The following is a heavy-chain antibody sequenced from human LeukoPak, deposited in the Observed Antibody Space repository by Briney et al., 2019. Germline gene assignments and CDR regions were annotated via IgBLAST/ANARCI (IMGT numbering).Heavy chain of an antibody. D-gene: IGHD5-18*01. CDR3: VREMGPSYATAMVKNWFDP. V-gene: IGHV1-46*01. Sequence: GASVKVSCKASGYTFASYYMHWVRQAPGQGLEWMGIINPSGGSTSYAQKFQGRVTMTRDTSTSTVYMELSSLRSEDTAVYYCVREMGPSYATAMVKNWFDPWGQGTLVTVSS. J-gene: IGHJ5*02. CDR1: GYTFASYY. CDR2: INPSGGST.